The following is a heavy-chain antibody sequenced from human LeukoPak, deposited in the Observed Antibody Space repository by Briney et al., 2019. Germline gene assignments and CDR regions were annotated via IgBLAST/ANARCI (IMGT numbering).Heavy chain of an antibody. D-gene: IGHD6-19*01. CDR1: GYTFTGYY. Sequence: GASVKVSCKASGYTFTGYYMHWVRQALGQGLEWMGWINPNSGGTNYAQKFQGRVTMTRDTSISTAYMELSRLRSDDTAVYYCARGIAVAGSGFDWFDPWGQGTLVTVSS. V-gene: IGHV1-2*02. CDR2: INPNSGGT. CDR3: ARGIAVAGSGFDWFDP. J-gene: IGHJ5*02.